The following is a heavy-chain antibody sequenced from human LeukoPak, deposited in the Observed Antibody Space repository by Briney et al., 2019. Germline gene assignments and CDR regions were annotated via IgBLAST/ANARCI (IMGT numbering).Heavy chain of an antibody. CDR3: ARGPGFGVALRHYYYYYMDV. CDR2: ISAYNGNT. J-gene: IGHJ6*03. D-gene: IGHD3-3*01. V-gene: IGHV1-18*01. CDR1: GYTFTSYG. Sequence: ASVKVSCKASGYTFTSYGISWARQAPGQGLEWMGWISAYNGNTNYAQKLQGRVTMTTDTSTSTAYMELRSLRSDDTAVYYCARGPGFGVALRHYYYYYMDVWGKGTTVTVSS.